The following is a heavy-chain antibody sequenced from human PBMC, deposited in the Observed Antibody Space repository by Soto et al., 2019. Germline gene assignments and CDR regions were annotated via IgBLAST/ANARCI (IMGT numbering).Heavy chain of an antibody. CDR1: GFTFSSYG. CDR3: AREDYGDYDQSDY. Sequence: GGSLRLSCAASGFTFSSYGMHWVRQAPGKGLEWVAVIWYDGSNKYYADSVKGRFTISRDNSKNTLYLQMNSLRAEDTAVYYCAREDYGDYDQSDYWGQGTLVTVSS. J-gene: IGHJ4*02. CDR2: IWYDGSNK. D-gene: IGHD4-17*01. V-gene: IGHV3-33*01.